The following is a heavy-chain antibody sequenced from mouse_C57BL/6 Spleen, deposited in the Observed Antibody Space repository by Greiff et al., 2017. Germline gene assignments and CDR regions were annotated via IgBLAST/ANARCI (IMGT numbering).Heavy chain of an antibody. V-gene: IGHV5-16*01. D-gene: IGHD1-1*01. Sequence: EVQVVESEGGLVQPGSSMKLSCTASGFTFSDYYMAWVRQVPEKGLEWVANINYDGSSTYYLDSLKSRFIISRDNAKNILYLQMSSLKSEDTATYYCARGGGSYYGSSYWYFDVWGTGTTVTVSS. CDR1: GFTFSDYY. CDR3: ARGGGSYYGSSYWYFDV. CDR2: INYDGSST. J-gene: IGHJ1*03.